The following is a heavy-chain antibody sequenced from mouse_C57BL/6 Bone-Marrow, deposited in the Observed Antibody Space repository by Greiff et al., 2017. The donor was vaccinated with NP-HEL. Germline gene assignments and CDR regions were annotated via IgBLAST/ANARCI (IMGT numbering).Heavy chain of an antibody. Sequence: EVKLVESGAELVRPGASVKLSCTASGFNIKDDYMHWVKQRPEQGLEWIGWIDPENGDTEYASKFQGKATITADTSSNTAYLQLSSLTSEDTAVYYCTTFDSLYAMDYWGQGTSVTVSS. D-gene: IGHD2-4*01. V-gene: IGHV14-4*01. CDR2: IDPENGDT. J-gene: IGHJ4*01. CDR1: GFNIKDDY. CDR3: TTFDSLYAMDY.